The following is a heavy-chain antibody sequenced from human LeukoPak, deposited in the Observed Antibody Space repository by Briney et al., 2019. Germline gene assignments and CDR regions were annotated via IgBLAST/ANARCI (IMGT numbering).Heavy chain of an antibody. V-gene: IGHV3-20*04. D-gene: IGHD1-26*01. CDR1: GFTFDNYG. J-gene: IGHJ4*02. CDR2: IHWNGGRT. Sequence: SGGSLRLSCAASGFTFDNYGINWVRQAPGKGLEWVSRIHWNGGRTGYADSVKGRFTISRDNAKNSLYLQMNSLRAEDTAVYYCARRVSGSQLDYWGQGTLVTVSS. CDR3: ARRVSGSQLDY.